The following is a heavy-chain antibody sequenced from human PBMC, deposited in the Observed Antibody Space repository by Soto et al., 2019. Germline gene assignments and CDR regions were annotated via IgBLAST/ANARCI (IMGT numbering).Heavy chain of an antibody. V-gene: IGHV3-33*01. CDR2: IWYDGSNK. J-gene: IGHJ4*02. CDR3: ARAGLDDILTGYYLNPHFDY. D-gene: IGHD3-9*01. CDR1: GFTFSSYG. Sequence: PGGSLRLSCAASGFTFSSYGMHWVRQAPGKGLEWVAVIWYDGSNKYYADSVKGRFTISRDNSKNTLYLQMNSLRAEDTAVYYCARAGLDDILTGYYLNPHFDYWGQGTLVTVSS.